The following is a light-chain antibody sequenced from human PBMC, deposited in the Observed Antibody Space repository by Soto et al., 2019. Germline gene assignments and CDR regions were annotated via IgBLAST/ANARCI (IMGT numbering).Light chain of an antibody. V-gene: IGLV3-10*01. J-gene: IGLJ3*02. CDR3: YSTDSSGKLSWV. Sequence: SYDLTQPPSVSVSPGQTARITCSGDALPKKYAYWYQQKSGQAPVLVIYEDRKRPSGIPERFSGSSSWTMATLTISGAQVEDEADYYCYSTDSSGKLSWVFGGGTKLTVL. CDR1: ALPKKY. CDR2: EDR.